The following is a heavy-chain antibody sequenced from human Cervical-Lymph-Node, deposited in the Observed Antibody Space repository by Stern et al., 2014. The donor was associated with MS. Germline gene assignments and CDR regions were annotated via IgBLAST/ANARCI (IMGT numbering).Heavy chain of an antibody. CDR3: ARDPGVGFSEVSDWFDP. Sequence: QVQLQQSGPGLVKPSQTLSLTCAISGDSVSSNSAAWNWIRQSRSRGLEWLGRTYHRSKWYNDYAVSVKSRITINPDTSKNQFSLQLNSVTPEDTAVYYCARDPGVGFSEVSDWFDPWGQGTLVTVSS. V-gene: IGHV6-1*01. D-gene: IGHD3-10*01. CDR1: GDSVSSNSAA. CDR2: TYHRSKWYN. J-gene: IGHJ5*02.